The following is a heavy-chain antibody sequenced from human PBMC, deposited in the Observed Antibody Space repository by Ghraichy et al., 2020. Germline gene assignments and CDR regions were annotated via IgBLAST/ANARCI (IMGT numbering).Heavy chain of an antibody. CDR2: ISAYNGNT. V-gene: IGHV1-18*01. CDR3: ASWPAAGYYYGMDV. J-gene: IGHJ6*02. Sequence: ASVKVSCKTSGYTVTSYGISWVRQARGQGLEWMGWISAYNGNTNYAQKLQGRVTMTTDTSTSTAYMELRSLRSDDTAVYYCASWPAAGYYYGMDVWGQGTTVTVSS. CDR1: GYTVTSYG. D-gene: IGHD6-13*01.